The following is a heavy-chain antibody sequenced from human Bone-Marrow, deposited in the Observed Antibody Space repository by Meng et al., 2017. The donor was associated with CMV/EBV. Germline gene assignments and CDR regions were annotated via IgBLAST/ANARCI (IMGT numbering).Heavy chain of an antibody. D-gene: IGHD3-9*01. V-gene: IGHV3-21*01. CDR3: ARGALNLALYNWFDP. Sequence: GGSLRLSCAASGFTFSSYSMNWVRQAPGKGLEWVSSISSSSSYIYYADSVKGRFTISRDNAKNSLYLQMNSLRAEDTAVYYCARGALNLALYNWFDPWGQGPLVPVSS. J-gene: IGHJ5*02. CDR2: ISSSSSYI. CDR1: GFTFSSYS.